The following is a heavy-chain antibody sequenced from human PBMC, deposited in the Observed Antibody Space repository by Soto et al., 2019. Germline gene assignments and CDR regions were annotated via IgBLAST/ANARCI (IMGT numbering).Heavy chain of an antibody. D-gene: IGHD3-10*01. CDR1: GGSVSTGMKY. CDR2: MYKTGET. Sequence: SDTLSLICTVSGGSVSTGMKYWGWVRQPPGKALEFIGYMYKTGETLLNSSLKSRVTLSMETSKNQFSLTLSSVTAADTAVYFCMKAHESGDFLGMSVWGPGHTVTVP. CDR3: MKAHESGDFLGMSV. J-gene: IGHJ6*01. V-gene: IGHV4-61*01.